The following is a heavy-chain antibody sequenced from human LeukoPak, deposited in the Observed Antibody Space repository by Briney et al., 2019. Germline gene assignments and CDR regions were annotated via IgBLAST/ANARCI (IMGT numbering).Heavy chain of an antibody. D-gene: IGHD3-3*01. V-gene: IGHV4-61*02. Sequence: SQTLSLTCTVSGGSISSGSYYWSWIRQPAGKGLEWIGRIYTSGSTNYNPSLKSRVTMSVDTSKNQFSLKLSSVTAADTAVYYCARSRVRFLEWSRGYYYYMDVWGKGTTVTVSS. CDR2: IYTSGST. CDR3: ARSRVRFLEWSRGYYYYMDV. CDR1: GGSISSGSYY. J-gene: IGHJ6*03.